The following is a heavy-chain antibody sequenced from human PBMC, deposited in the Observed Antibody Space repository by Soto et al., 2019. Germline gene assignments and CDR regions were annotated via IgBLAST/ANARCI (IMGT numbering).Heavy chain of an antibody. CDR3: ARAPVGWFEP. V-gene: IGHV1-8*01. Sequence: QVQLVQSGADVKRPGASVNVSCKASGYAFTSYDINWVRQATGQGLEWMGWMNPNSGNTGYAQKFQGRATMTSNTSISTAYMALSSLRSGDTAVYYCARAPVGWFEPWGQGTLVTVSS. D-gene: IGHD1-26*01. J-gene: IGHJ5*02. CDR1: GYAFTSYD. CDR2: MNPNSGNT.